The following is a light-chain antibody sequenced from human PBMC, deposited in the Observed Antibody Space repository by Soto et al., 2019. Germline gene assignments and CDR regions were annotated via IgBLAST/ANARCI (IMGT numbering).Light chain of an antibody. Sequence: QSVLTQPPSVSGAPGQRVTISCTGSSSNIGAGYDVHWYQQLPGTAPKLLIYGNSNRPSGVPDRFSGSKSGTSASLAITWLQAEDEADYYCQSYDSSLSVLYVFGTGTKVTV. V-gene: IGLV1-40*01. CDR3: QSYDSSLSVLYV. CDR1: SSNIGAGYD. J-gene: IGLJ1*01. CDR2: GNS.